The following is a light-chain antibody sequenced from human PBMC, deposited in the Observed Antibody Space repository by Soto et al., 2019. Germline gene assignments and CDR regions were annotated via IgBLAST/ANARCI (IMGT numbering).Light chain of an antibody. V-gene: IGKV3-20*01. J-gene: IGKJ4*01. CDR2: GAS. CDR1: QSVSSSY. CDR3: QQYGSSPLT. Sequence: EIVLTQSPGTLSLSPGERATLSCRASQSVSSSYLAWYQQKPGQAPRLLIYGASSRATGIPDRFSGSGSGTDFTLTISRLEPEDFGVYYCQQYGSSPLTFGGGNKVEIK.